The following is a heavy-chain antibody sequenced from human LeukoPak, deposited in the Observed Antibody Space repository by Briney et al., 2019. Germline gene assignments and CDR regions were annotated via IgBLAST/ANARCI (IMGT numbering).Heavy chain of an antibody. J-gene: IGHJ3*02. CDR3: ARFTGYCSGTSCYPNAFDI. D-gene: IGHD2-2*01. Sequence: SETLSLTCTVSGGSISSYYWTWIRQPAGKGLEWIGRISTSGSTNYNPSLKSRVTISLDTSKNQFSLKLSSVTAADTAVFYCARFTGYCSGTSCYPNAFDIWGQGTMVTVSS. V-gene: IGHV4-4*07. CDR2: ISTSGST. CDR1: GGSISSYY.